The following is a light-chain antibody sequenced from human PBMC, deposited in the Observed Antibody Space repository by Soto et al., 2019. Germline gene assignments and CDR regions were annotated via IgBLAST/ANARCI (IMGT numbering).Light chain of an antibody. CDR3: QQYKSYSLT. CDR1: QSISSW. V-gene: IGKV1-5*03. J-gene: IGKJ4*01. CDR2: KAS. Sequence: DIPMTQSPSTLSASVGDRVTITCRASQSISSWLAWYQQKPGKAPKVLIYKASSLESGVPSRFSGSGSGTEFTLTISSLQPDDFATYYCQQYKSYSLTFGGGTKVEIK.